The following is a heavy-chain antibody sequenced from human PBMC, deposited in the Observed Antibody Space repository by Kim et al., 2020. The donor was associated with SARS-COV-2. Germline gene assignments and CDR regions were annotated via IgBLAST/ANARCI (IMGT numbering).Heavy chain of an antibody. Sequence: GGSLRLSCAASGFTFSSYAMTWVRQAPGKGLEWVSAISGSGGSTYYEDSVKGRFAISRDNSKNTLYVRMNSLRVEDTAVYYCAKVQVPYCSSTSCYAGFDLWGRGTLVTVSS. D-gene: IGHD2-2*01. CDR2: ISGSGGST. CDR1: GFTFSSYA. CDR3: AKVQVPYCSSTSCYAGFDL. V-gene: IGHV3-23*01. J-gene: IGHJ2*01.